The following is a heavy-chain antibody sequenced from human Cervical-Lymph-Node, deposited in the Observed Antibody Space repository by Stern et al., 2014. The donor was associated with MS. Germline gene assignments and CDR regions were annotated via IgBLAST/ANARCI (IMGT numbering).Heavy chain of an antibody. CDR1: GFSFSDYA. J-gene: IGHJ6*02. CDR3: AKDRSPYDYVWGAYRSYGMDV. V-gene: IGHV3-30*18. CDR2: ISQDGGKK. D-gene: IGHD3-16*02. Sequence: VQLVESGGGVVQPGGSLRLTCEASGFSFSDYAMHWVRQAPGKGLEWMAVISQDGGKKYYGDSVKGRFTISRDSSKNTLYLQMNTLRAGDTALYYCAKDRSPYDYVWGAYRSYGMDVWGQGTTVTVS.